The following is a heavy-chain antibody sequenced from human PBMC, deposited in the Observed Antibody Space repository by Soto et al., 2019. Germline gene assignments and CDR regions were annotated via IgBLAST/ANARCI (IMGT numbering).Heavy chain of an antibody. CDR2: IYYSGST. J-gene: IGHJ6*03. V-gene: IGHV4-59*01. D-gene: IGHD3-10*01. CDR3: ARGVVPDPEWFGELLIHYYYYMDV. Sequence: SETMSLTCTVSGGSISSYYWSWIRQPPGKGLEWIGYIYYSGSTNYNPSLKSRVTISVDTSKNQFSLKLSSVTAADTAVYYCARGVVPDPEWFGELLIHYYYYMDVWGKGTTVTVSS. CDR1: GGSISSYY.